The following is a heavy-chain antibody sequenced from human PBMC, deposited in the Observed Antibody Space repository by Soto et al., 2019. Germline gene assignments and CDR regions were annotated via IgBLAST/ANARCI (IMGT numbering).Heavy chain of an antibody. V-gene: IGHV4-30-2*01. CDR2: IYHSGST. CDR3: ARAVTEEADGTLFDY. D-gene: IGHD6-13*01. J-gene: IGHJ4*02. Sequence: SETLSLTCAVSGGSISSGGYSWSWIRQPPGKGLEWIGYIYHSGSTYYNPSLKSRVTISVDRSKNQFSLKLSSVTAADTAVYYCARAVTEEADGTLFDYWGQGTLVTVSS. CDR1: GGSISSGGYS.